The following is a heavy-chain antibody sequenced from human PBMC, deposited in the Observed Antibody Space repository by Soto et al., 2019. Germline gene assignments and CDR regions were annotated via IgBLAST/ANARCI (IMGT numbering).Heavy chain of an antibody. D-gene: IGHD3-22*01. CDR3: AKARYYDSTGYLYYVDY. V-gene: IGHV3-23*01. CDR2: ITGSGDYT. J-gene: IGHJ4*02. CDR1: GFTFSNYA. Sequence: PAGALRLSCAASGFTFSNYAMSWIRQAPGKGLEWVSSITGSGDYTYYADSVKGRFTISRDNSKNTLYLQMNSLRAEDTAVYYCAKARYYDSTGYLYYVDYWGQGTLVTVSS.